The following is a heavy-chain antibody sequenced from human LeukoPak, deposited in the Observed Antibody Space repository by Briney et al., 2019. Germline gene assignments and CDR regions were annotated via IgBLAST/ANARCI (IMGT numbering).Heavy chain of an antibody. CDR2: ISSRSSYI. J-gene: IGHJ4*02. CDR1: GFTFSSYS. V-gene: IGHV3-21*01. CDR3: TKCSGGSCYLGY. D-gene: IGHD2-15*01. Sequence: GGSLRLSCAASGFTFSSYSMNWVRQAPGKGLEWVSSISSRSSYIYYGDSVKGRFTISRDNAKNSLYLQMNSLRAEDTAVYYCTKCSGGSCYLGYWGQGTLVTVSS.